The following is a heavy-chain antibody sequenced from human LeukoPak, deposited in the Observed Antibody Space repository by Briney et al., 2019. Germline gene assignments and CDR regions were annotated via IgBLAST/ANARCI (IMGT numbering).Heavy chain of an antibody. J-gene: IGHJ3*02. Sequence: SETLSLTCAVSDGTFSGYYWTWIRQPPGKGLEWIGEINHSGSTNYNPSLKSRVTMSVDTSKNQFSPKLSSVTAADTAVYYCARGRYCSADICSGGDAFDIWGQGTMVSVSS. D-gene: IGHD2-15*01. CDR2: INHSGST. CDR3: ARGRYCSADICSGGDAFDI. CDR1: DGTFSGYY. V-gene: IGHV4-34*01.